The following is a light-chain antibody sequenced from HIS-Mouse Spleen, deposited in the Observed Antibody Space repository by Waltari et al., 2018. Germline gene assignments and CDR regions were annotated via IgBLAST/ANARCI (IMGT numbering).Light chain of an antibody. V-gene: IGLV2-23*01. J-gene: IGLJ1*01. Sequence: QSALTQPASVSGSPGQSITISCTGTSSDVGRYNLVSCYQQHPGKAPKLMIYDGSKRPSGVSNRFSGSKSDSTASLTISGLQAEDEADYYCCSYAGSSTYVFGTGTKVTVL. CDR1: SSDVGRYNL. CDR2: DGS. CDR3: CSYAGSSTYV.